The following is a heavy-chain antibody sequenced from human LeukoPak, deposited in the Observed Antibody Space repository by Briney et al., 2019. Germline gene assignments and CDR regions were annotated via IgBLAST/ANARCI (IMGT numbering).Heavy chain of an antibody. Sequence: ASVKVSCKASGYTFTGYYIHWVRQAPGRGLEWMGWINPNSGGTNYAQKFQGRVTMTRDTSISTAHMELSRLRSDDTAVFYCASQKNGDYVGSWFDPWGQGTLVTVSS. V-gene: IGHV1-2*02. CDR2: INPNSGGT. CDR1: GYTFTGYY. D-gene: IGHD4-23*01. J-gene: IGHJ5*02. CDR3: ASQKNGDYVGSWFDP.